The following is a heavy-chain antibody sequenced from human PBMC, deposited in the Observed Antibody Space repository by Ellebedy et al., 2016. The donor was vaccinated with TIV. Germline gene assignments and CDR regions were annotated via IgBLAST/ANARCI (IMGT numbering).Heavy chain of an antibody. Sequence: GGSLRLSXAASGFTFSSYAMSWVRQAPGKGLEWVSAISGSGGSTYYADSVKGRFTISRDNAKNSLYLQMNSLRAEDTAVYYCARDPSYAYSCDYWGQGTLVTVSS. CDR2: ISGSGGST. J-gene: IGHJ4*02. CDR3: ARDPSYAYSCDY. V-gene: IGHV3-23*01. D-gene: IGHD5-18*01. CDR1: GFTFSSYA.